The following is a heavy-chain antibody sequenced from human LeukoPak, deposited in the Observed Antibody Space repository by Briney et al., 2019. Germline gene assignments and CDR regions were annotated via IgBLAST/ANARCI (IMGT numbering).Heavy chain of an antibody. J-gene: IGHJ4*02. CDR2: ISWNSGSI. D-gene: IGHD3-10*01. Sequence: QAGGSLRLSCAASGFTFSSYWMHWVRHAPGKGLEWVSGISWNSGSIGYADSVKGRFTISRDNAKNSLYLQMNSLRAEDTALYYCAKGLWFGELLSWGQGTLVTVSS. CDR1: GFTFSSYW. CDR3: AKGLWFGELLS. V-gene: IGHV3-9*01.